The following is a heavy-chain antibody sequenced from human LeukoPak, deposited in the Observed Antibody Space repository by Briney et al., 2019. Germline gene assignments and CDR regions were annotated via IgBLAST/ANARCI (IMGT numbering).Heavy chain of an antibody. CDR3: AKETPARAIVVVPAAIDY. CDR2: ISGSGGST. V-gene: IGHV3-23*01. CDR1: GFTVSSNY. D-gene: IGHD2-2*02. J-gene: IGHJ4*02. Sequence: GGSLRLSCAASGFTVSSNYMSWVRQAPGKGLEWVSAISGSGGSTYYADSVKGRFTISRDNSKNTLYLQMNSLRAEDTAVYYCAKETPARAIVVVPAAIDYWGQGTLVTVSS.